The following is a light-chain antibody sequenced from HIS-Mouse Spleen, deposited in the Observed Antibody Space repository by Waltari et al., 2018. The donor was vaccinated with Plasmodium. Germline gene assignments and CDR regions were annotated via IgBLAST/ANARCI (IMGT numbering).Light chain of an antibody. J-gene: IGLJ3*02. CDR2: RNN. V-gene: IGLV1-47*01. CDR1: SSNLGSNY. CDR3: YSAADNNRV. Sequence: QSVLTQPPSASGTPGQRVTISCSGSSSNLGSNYVYWYQQLPGTAPKLLIYRNNQRPSGVPDRFSGSKSGTSASLAISGLRSEDEADYYCYSAADNNRVFGGGTKLTVL.